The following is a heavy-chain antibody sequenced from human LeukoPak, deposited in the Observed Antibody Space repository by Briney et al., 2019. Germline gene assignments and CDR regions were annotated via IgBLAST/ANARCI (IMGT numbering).Heavy chain of an antibody. Sequence: GGSLRLSCAASGFTFSSYSMNWVRQAPGEGLEWVSYISSSSSTIYYADSVKGRFTISRDNAKNSLYLQMNSLRAEDTAVYYCARLRYDFWSGQGYYYMDVWGKGTTVTVSS. CDR1: GFTFSSYS. CDR2: ISSSSSTI. CDR3: ARLRYDFWSGQGYYYMDV. J-gene: IGHJ6*03. D-gene: IGHD3-3*01. V-gene: IGHV3-48*04.